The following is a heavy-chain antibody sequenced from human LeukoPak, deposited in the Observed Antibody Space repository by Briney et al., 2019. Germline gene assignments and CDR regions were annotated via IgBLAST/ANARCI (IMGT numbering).Heavy chain of an antibody. J-gene: IGHJ4*02. Sequence: GVSLRLSCAASGFTFSSYGMHWVRQAPGKGLEWVAFIRYDGINKYYEDSVKGRFTISRDNSKNTLYLQMNSLRVEDTAVYYCAKVHCSTTSCYFPDSWGQGTLVTVSS. CDR3: AKVHCSTTSCYFPDS. D-gene: IGHD2-2*01. CDR2: IRYDGINK. V-gene: IGHV3-30*02. CDR1: GFTFSSYG.